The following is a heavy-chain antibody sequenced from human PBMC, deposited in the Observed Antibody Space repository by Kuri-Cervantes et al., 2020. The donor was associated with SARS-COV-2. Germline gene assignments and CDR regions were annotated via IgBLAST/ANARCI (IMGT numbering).Heavy chain of an antibody. D-gene: IGHD1-26*01. J-gene: IGHJ4*02. CDR2: IYWDDDK. V-gene: IGHV2-5*05. Sequence: SGPTLVKPTQTLTLTCTFSGFSLSTSGVGVGWIRQPPGKALEWLAPIYWDDDKRYGPSLKSRLTITKDTSKNQVVLTMTNMDPVDTATYYCAHRRWGGSYDYWGQGTLVTVSS. CDR1: GFSLSTSGVG. CDR3: AHRRWGGSYDY.